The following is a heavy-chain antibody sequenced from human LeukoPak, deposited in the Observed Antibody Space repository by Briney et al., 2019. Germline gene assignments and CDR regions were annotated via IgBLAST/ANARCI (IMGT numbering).Heavy chain of an antibody. CDR1: GYTFTGYY. D-gene: IGHD5-12*01. J-gene: IGHJ4*02. CDR2: INPNSGGT. Sequence: ASVKVSCKASGYTFTGYYMHWVRQAPGQGLEWMGWINPNSGGTNYAQEFQGRVTMTRDTSISTAYMELSRLRSDDTAVYYCARDVTYSGFDYWGQGTLVTVSS. CDR3: ARDVTYSGFDY. V-gene: IGHV1-2*02.